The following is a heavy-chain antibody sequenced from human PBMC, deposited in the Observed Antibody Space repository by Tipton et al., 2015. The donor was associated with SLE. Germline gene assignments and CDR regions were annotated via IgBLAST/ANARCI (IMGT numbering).Heavy chain of an antibody. CDR2: VYFTGRT. D-gene: IGHD4-17*01. Sequence: TLSLTCTVSGGSISSSPYYWGWIRQPPGKGLEWIGTVYFTGRTYYNPSLNSRVTISLDTSKNQFSLKLSSLTAADTAVYYCARGLYGDEPGYWGQGTLVTVSS. CDR1: GGSISSSPYY. CDR3: ARGLYGDEPGY. J-gene: IGHJ4*02. V-gene: IGHV4-39*01.